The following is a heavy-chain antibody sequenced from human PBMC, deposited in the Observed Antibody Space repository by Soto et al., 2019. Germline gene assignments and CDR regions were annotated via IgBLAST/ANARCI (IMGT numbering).Heavy chain of an antibody. CDR1: GGTFSSYA. J-gene: IGHJ6*02. V-gene: IGHV1-69*13. CDR2: IIPIFGTA. D-gene: IGHD3-9*01. CDR3: VSLLRYFDWSDYYYYGMDA. Sequence: SVKVSCKASGGTFSSYAISWVRQAPGQGLEWMGGIIPIFGTANYAQKFQGRVTITADESTSTAYMELSSLRSEDTAVYYCVSLLRYFDWSDYYYYGMDAWGQGTTVTSP.